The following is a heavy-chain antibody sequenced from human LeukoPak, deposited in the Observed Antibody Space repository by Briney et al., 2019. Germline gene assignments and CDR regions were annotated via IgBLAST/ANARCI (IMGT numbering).Heavy chain of an antibody. J-gene: IGHJ5*02. Sequence: ASVKVSCKASGYTFTSYDINWVRQATGQGLEWMGWMNPNRGNTGYAQKFQSRVTMTRNTSISTAYMELSSLRSEDTAVYYCARVRTRRWFDPWGQGTLVTVSS. CDR3: ARVRTRRWFDP. CDR2: MNPNRGNT. CDR1: GYTFTSYD. V-gene: IGHV1-8*01. D-gene: IGHD1-14*01.